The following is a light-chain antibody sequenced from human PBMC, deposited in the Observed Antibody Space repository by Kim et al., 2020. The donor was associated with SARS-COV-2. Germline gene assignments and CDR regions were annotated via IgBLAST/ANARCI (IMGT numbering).Light chain of an antibody. Sequence: FTPGDRATRSCRASQSISNYLAWYQPKPGQAPRLLIYDASNRATDVPARFSGSGSGTDFTLTISSLEPEDFAVYYCQQRTTWPPYSFGQGTKLEI. V-gene: IGKV3-11*01. J-gene: IGKJ2*03. CDR1: QSISNY. CDR2: DAS. CDR3: QQRTTWPPYS.